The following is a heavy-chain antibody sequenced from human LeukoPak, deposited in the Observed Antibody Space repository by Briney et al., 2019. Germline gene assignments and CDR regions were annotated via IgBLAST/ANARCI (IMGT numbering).Heavy chain of an antibody. Sequence: GSSVKVSCKASGGTFSSYAISWVRQAPGQGLEWMGGIIPIFGTANYAQKFQGRVTITADESTSTAYMELSSLRSEDTAVYYCAREGSIAAARTLNFDYWGQGTLVTVSS. D-gene: IGHD6-13*01. CDR3: AREGSIAAARTLNFDY. V-gene: IGHV1-69*01. J-gene: IGHJ4*02. CDR1: GGTFSSYA. CDR2: IIPIFGTA.